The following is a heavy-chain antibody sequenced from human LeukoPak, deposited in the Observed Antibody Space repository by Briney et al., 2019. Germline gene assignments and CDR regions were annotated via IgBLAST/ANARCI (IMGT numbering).Heavy chain of an antibody. Sequence: PSETLSLTCTVSGGSISSSSYYWGWIRQPPGKGLEWIGTIYYSGSTYSNPSLKSRVTISVDTSKNQFSLKLSSVTAADTAVYSCASLPGGSGSYYHSYYMDVGGKGTTVTVSS. CDR1: GGSISSSSYY. D-gene: IGHD3-10*01. J-gene: IGHJ6*03. CDR2: IYYSGST. V-gene: IGHV4-39*01. CDR3: ASLPGGSGSYYHSYYMDV.